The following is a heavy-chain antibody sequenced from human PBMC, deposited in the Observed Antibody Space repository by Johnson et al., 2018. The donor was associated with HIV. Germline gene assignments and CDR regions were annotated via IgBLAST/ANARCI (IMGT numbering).Heavy chain of an antibody. CDR3: ARRIYYYDSSGTEDAFDI. V-gene: IGHV3-66*01. CDR1: GFTVSSNY. D-gene: IGHD3-22*01. CDR2: IYSGGST. Sequence: EVQLVESGGGVVRPGGSLRLSCAASGFTVSSNYMSWVRQAPGKGLEWVSVIYSGGSTYYADSVKGRFTISRDNSKNTLYLQMNSLRAEDTAVYYCARRIYYYDSSGTEDAFDIWGQGAMVTISS. J-gene: IGHJ3*02.